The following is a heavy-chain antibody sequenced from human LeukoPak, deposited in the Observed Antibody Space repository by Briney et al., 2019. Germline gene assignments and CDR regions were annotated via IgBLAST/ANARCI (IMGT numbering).Heavy chain of an antibody. CDR1: GYTFTGYY. V-gene: IGHV1-2*02. Sequence: ASVKVSCKASGYTFTGYYMHWVRQAPGQGLEWMGWINPNSGGTNYAQKFQGRVTMTRDTSISTAYMELSRLRSDDTAVYYCARAQTGYSSSWYWNWFDPWGQGTLVTVSS. J-gene: IGHJ5*02. D-gene: IGHD6-13*01. CDR3: ARAQTGYSSSWYWNWFDP. CDR2: INPNSGGT.